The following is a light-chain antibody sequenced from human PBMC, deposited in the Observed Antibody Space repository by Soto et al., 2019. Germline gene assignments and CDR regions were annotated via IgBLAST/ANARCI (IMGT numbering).Light chain of an antibody. CDR2: GTS. Sequence: EIVLTQSPGTLSLSPGERATLSCRASQSVSSSYLAWYQQKPGHAPRLLIYGTSSRATGIPDRFSGSGSGTDFTLTISRLKPEDFAVYYCQQYGSSPLVTFGQGTRLEIK. CDR3: QQYGSSPLVT. V-gene: IGKV3-20*01. J-gene: IGKJ5*01. CDR1: QSVSSSY.